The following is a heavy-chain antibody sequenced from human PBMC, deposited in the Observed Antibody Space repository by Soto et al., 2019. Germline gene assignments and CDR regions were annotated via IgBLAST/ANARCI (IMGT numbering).Heavy chain of an antibody. CDR1: GYTFTSYA. CDR2: INAGNGHT. V-gene: IGHV1-3*01. D-gene: IGHD3-22*01. CDR3: ARSSGFCYGDY. J-gene: IGHJ4*02. Sequence: QVQLVQSGAEVKKPGASVKVSCKASGYTFTSYAMHWVRQAPGQRLEWMGWINAGNGHTKYSQKFQGRVTITRDTSASTAYMELTSMRSEDTAVYYCARSSGFCYGDYWGKGTLGTVSS.